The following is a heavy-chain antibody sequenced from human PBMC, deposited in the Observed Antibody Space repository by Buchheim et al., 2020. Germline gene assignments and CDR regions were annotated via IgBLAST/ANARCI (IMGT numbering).Heavy chain of an antibody. CDR1: RFTFNYYG. D-gene: IGHD6-19*01. CDR3: AKDFSGWYRRDYYNGMDV. CDR2: ISYDGSNK. J-gene: IGHJ6*02. Sequence: QVQLVESGGGVVQPGRSLRLSCAASRFTFNYYGMHWVRQAPGQGLEWVAVISYDGSNKYYADSVKGRFIISRDNSKNTLVLQMNSLRPEDTAVYYCAKDFSGWYRRDYYNGMDVWGQGTT. V-gene: IGHV3-30*18.